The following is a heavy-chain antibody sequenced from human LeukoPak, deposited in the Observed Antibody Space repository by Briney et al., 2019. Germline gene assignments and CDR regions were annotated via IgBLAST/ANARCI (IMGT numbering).Heavy chain of an antibody. CDR1: GGSISSYY. D-gene: IGHD3-22*01. Sequence: KSSETLSLTCTVSGGSISSYYWSWTWQPPGKGLEWIGYIYYSGSTNYSPSLKSRVTISVDSSTNQFSLKLTSVTAADTAVYYCARAREPTYYYDSSGPYIDYWGQGTLVTVSS. CDR3: ARAREPTYYYDSSGPYIDY. CDR2: IYYSGST. J-gene: IGHJ4*02. V-gene: IGHV4-59*01.